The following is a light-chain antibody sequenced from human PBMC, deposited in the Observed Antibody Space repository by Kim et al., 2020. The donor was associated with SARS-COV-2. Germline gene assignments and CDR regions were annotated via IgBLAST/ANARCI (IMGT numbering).Light chain of an antibody. Sequence: DIVMKQSPDSLAVSLGERATINCKSSQSVFHSAKDKNNLAWYQQKPGQSPKLLIYWASTRESGVPDRFSGSGSGTDFTLTISSLQAEDVAVYYCQQYYTIPWTFGQGTKVDIK. CDR3: QQYYTIPWT. CDR2: WAS. CDR1: QSVFHSAKDKNN. V-gene: IGKV4-1*01. J-gene: IGKJ1*01.